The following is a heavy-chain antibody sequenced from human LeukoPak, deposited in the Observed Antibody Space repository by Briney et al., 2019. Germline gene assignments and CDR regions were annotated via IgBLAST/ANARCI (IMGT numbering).Heavy chain of an antibody. CDR3: ARNVGHYGVDV. J-gene: IGHJ6*02. D-gene: IGHD1-26*01. CDR2: ISSSSSYI. Sequence: PGGSLRLSCAAPGFTSSRMNWVRQAPGKGLEWVSSISSSSSYIYYADSVKGRFTISRDNAKNTMWLQMNSLRAEDTAVYFCARNVGHYGVDVWGQGTTVTVSS. CDR1: GFTSSR. V-gene: IGHV3-21*01.